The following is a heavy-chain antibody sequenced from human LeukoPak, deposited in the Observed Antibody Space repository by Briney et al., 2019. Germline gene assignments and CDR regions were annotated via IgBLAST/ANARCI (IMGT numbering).Heavy chain of an antibody. J-gene: IGHJ6*04. CDR3: VRESDVWSGPGIGRPLDV. CDR2: IKEDGSDK. CDR1: GFTFSNSW. D-gene: IGHD3-3*01. Sequence: GGSLRLSCLASGFTFSNSWMTWVRQAPGRGLEWVSNIKEDGSDKQYVDSVRGRFTISRDNAKNSVSLQMDGLRAEDTAVYHCVRESDVWSGPGIGRPLDVWGKGTTVTVSS. V-gene: IGHV3-7*01.